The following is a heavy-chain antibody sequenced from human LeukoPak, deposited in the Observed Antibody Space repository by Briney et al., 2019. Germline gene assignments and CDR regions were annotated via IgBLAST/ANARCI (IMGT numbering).Heavy chain of an antibody. J-gene: IGHJ4*02. D-gene: IGHD6-13*01. CDR2: INSDGSST. CDR3: ARGYSSSWYQFTPYYFDY. CDR1: GFTFSSYW. Sequence: PGGSLRLSCAASGFTFSSYWMHWVRQAPGKGLVWVSRINSDGSSTSYADSVKGRFTISRDNSKNTLYLQMNSPRAEDTAVYYCARGYSSSWYQFTPYYFDYWGQGTLVTVSS. V-gene: IGHV3-74*01.